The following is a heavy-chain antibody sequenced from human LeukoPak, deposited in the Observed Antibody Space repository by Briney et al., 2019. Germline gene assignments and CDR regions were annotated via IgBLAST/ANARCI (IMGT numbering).Heavy chain of an antibody. D-gene: IGHD3-22*01. V-gene: IGHV4-59*08. CDR2: IYYSGST. Sequence: SETLSLTCTVSGGSISSYYWSWIRQPPGKGLEWIGYIYYSGSTNYNPSLKSRVTISVDTSKNQFSLKLSSVTAADTAVYYYARLLRSGYYFRGHYYYRTDVSGQGTTVTVSS. CDR1: GGSISSYY. J-gene: IGHJ6*02. CDR3: ARLLRSGYYFRGHYYYRTDV.